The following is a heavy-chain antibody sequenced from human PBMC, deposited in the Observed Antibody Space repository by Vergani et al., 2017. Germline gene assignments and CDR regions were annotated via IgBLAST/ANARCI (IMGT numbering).Heavy chain of an antibody. D-gene: IGHD2-2*01. CDR3: ARDRGCATISCYFSGAFVY. J-gene: IGHJ4*02. CDR2: IHYDGSHE. Sequence: VQLVESGGVVVQPGGSLRLSCAASGFTFDDYTMHWVRQAPGKGLEWVAFIHYDGSHEYYIDSVKGRFTISRDNSKNTLILQMNGLRAEDTAVYYCARDRGCATISCYFSGAFVYWALGTLVTVSS. CDR1: GFTFDDYT. V-gene: IGHV3-30*02.